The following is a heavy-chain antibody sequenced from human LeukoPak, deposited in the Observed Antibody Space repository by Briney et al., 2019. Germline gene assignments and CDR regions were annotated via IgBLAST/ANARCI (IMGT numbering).Heavy chain of an antibody. CDR1: GFTFSSYG. J-gene: IGHJ4*02. CDR3: AKVSSGYYDSSGYATEYYFDY. D-gene: IGHD3-22*01. CDR2: ISGSGGST. Sequence: GGSLRLSCTASGFTFSSYGMSWVRQAPGKGLEWVSAISGSGGSTYYADSVKGRFTISRDNSKNTLYLQMNSLRAEDTAVYYCAKVSSGYYDSSGYATEYYFDYWGQGTLVTVSS. V-gene: IGHV3-23*01.